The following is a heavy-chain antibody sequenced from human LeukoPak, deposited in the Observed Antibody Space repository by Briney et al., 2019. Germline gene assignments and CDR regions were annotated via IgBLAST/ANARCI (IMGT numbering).Heavy chain of an antibody. D-gene: IGHD1-26*01. V-gene: IGHV5-51*06. CDR1: GYSFTSYW. J-gene: IGHJ4*02. Sequence: GESLKSSLKGSGYSFTSYWIGWGRQVPGKGRELMGNIYPCCSYTRYSPSFQGQRTIAPDKSIRTAHLQWSTLKDSDTAMYYCARNARSRRSYYFDYWGKGTLVTVSS. CDR3: ARNARSRRSYYFDY. CDR2: IYPCCSYT.